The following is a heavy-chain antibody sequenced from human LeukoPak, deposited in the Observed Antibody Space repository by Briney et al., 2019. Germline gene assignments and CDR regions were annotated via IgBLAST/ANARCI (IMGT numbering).Heavy chain of an antibody. CDR3: AKDDCSGGSCYRPVDY. V-gene: IGHV3-21*04. J-gene: IGHJ4*02. D-gene: IGHD2-15*01. Sequence: KPGGSLRLSCAASGFTFSSYSMNWVRQAPGKGLEWVSSISSSSSYIYYADSVKGRFTISRDNAKNSLYLQMNSLRAEDTAVYYCAKDDCSGGSCYRPVDYWGQGTLVTVSS. CDR1: GFTFSSYS. CDR2: ISSSSSYI.